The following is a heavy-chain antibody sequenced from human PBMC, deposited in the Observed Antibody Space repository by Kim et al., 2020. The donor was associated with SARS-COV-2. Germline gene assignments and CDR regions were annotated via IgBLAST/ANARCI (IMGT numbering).Heavy chain of an antibody. CDR2: VSYDGSNK. D-gene: IGHD5-12*01. CDR1: GFTFSSYA. V-gene: IGHV3-30*04. Sequence: GGSLRLSCAASGFTFSSYAMHWVRQAPGKGLEWVAVVSYDGSNKYYADSVKGRFTISRDNSKNTLYLQMNSLRAEDTAVYYCAEGMATSPYYYYYGMDV. CDR3: AEGMATSPYYYYYGMDV. J-gene: IGHJ6*01.